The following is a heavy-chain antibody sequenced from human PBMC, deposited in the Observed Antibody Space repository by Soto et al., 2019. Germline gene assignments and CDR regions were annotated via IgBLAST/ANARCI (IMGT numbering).Heavy chain of an antibody. CDR3: AKNQERELPRVIDF. J-gene: IGHJ4*02. Sequence: EVRLLESGGGLVKPGGSLRLSCATSGLTFSNYAMSWVRQAPGGGLEWVSSMSGSSSTTYYADSVKGRFTISRDRSKETLYLQMSSLRAEDTALYYCAKNQERELPRVIDFWGQGTLVTVSS. V-gene: IGHV3-23*01. CDR2: MSGSSSTT. CDR1: GLTFSNYA. D-gene: IGHD1-7*01.